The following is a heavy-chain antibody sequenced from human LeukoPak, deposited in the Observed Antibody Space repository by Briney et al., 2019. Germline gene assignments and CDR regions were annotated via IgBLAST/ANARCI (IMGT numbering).Heavy chain of an antibody. CDR1: GFTFSSYS. CDR3: ARRAGAYSHPYDY. J-gene: IGHJ4*02. CDR2: IFSST. D-gene: IGHD4/OR15-4a*01. Sequence: GGSLRLSCAASGFTFSSYSMNWVRQAPGKGLEWVSFIFSSTHYSDSVKGRFTISRDNSKNTLYLQMNSLRAEDTAVYYCARRAGAYSHPYDYWGQGTLVTVSS. V-gene: IGHV3-53*01.